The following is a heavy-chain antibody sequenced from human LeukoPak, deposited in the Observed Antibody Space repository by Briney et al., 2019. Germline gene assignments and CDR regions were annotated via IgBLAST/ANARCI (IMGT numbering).Heavy chain of an antibody. CDR1: GFTFSSNY. CDR3: ARSRGYGSDFDY. Sequence: GGSLRLSCAASGFTFSSNYMSWVRQAPGKGLEWVSVIYSGGSTYYADSVKGRFTISRDNSKNTLYLQMNSLRAEDTAVYYCARSRGYGSDFDYWGQGTLVTVSS. V-gene: IGHV3-53*01. CDR2: IYSGGST. J-gene: IGHJ4*02. D-gene: IGHD3-10*01.